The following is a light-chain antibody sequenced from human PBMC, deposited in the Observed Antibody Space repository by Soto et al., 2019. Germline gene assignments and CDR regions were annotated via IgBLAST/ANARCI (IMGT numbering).Light chain of an antibody. J-gene: IGKJ2*01. V-gene: IGKV1-5*01. CDR2: DAS. CDR3: QHYNSYSPAN. CDR1: QSISSW. Sequence: DIQMTQSPSTLSASVGDRVTITCRASQSISSWLAWYQQKPGKAPNLLIYDASRLESGVPSRYSGSGSGTEFTLTISSLQPDDFATYYCQHYNSYSPANFGQGTKLEIK.